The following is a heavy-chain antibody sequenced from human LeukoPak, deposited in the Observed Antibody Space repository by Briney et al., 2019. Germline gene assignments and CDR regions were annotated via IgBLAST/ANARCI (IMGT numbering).Heavy chain of an antibody. CDR1: GFTVSSNY. J-gene: IGHJ6*03. D-gene: IGHD6-13*01. CDR3: ARDRSSSWYSAGYYYYYMDV. V-gene: IGHV3-53*01. Sequence: PGGSLRLSCAASGFTVSSNYMSWVRQAPGKGLEWVSVIYSGGSTYYADSVKGRFTISRDNSKSTLYIQMNSLRAEDTAVYYCARDRSSSWYSAGYYYYYMDVWGKGTTVTVSS. CDR2: IYSGGST.